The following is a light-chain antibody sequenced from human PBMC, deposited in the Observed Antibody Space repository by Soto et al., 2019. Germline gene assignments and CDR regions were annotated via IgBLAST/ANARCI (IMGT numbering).Light chain of an antibody. CDR3: QQYGSAYT. CDR2: GAS. V-gene: IGKV3-20*01. J-gene: IGKJ2*01. CDR1: QSVSSSY. Sequence: IVRTQSPGTLSLSPGERATLSCRASQSVSSSYLAWYQQKPGQAPRLLIYGASSRATGIPDRLSGSWSGTDFTLTISRLEPADFAVYYCQQYGSAYTFGQGTKLEI.